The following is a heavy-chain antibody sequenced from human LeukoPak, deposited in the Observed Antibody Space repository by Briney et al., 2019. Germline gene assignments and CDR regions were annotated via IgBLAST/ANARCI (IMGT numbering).Heavy chain of an antibody. CDR1: GFSLSTSGMG. V-gene: IGHV2-5*02. CDR2: IYWDDDK. D-gene: IGHD4-17*01. J-gene: IGHJ4*02. CDR3: AHSMTSVTTFDY. Sequence: SGPTLVKPTQTLTLTCTFSGFSLSTSGMGVGWIRQPPGKALECLALIYWDDDKRYSPSLKSRLTITKDTSKNQVVLTMTNIDPVDTPTYYCAHSMTSVTTFDYWGQGTLVTVSS.